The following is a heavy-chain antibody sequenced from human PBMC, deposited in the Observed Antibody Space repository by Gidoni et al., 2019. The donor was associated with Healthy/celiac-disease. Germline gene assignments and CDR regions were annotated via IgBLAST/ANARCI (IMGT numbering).Heavy chain of an antibody. Sequence: QVQLVESGGGVVQPGGSLRLYCAASGFTFSSSGMHWVRQAPGKGLGWVGFIRYDGSNKYYADSVKGRFTISRDNSKNTLYLQMNSLRAEDTAVYYCAKALGYCSGGSCYRSGWFDPWGQGTLVTVSS. V-gene: IGHV3-30*02. CDR3: AKALGYCSGGSCYRSGWFDP. CDR2: IRYDGSNK. CDR1: GFTFSSSG. D-gene: IGHD2-15*01. J-gene: IGHJ5*02.